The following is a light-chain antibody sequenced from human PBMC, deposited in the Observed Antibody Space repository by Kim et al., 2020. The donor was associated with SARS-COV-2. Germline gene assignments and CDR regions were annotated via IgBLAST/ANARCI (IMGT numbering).Light chain of an antibody. V-gene: IGKV3-11*01. CDR2: DAS. J-gene: IGKJ4*01. Sequence: EIVLTQSPATLSLSPGERVTLSCRASQSVTTFLAWYQQKPGQAPSLLIYDASYRATGVPARFSGSGSGTDFTLTISSLEPEDFAVYYCHHRSDWPLTFGGGTKVDIK. CDR3: HHRSDWPLT. CDR1: QSVTTF.